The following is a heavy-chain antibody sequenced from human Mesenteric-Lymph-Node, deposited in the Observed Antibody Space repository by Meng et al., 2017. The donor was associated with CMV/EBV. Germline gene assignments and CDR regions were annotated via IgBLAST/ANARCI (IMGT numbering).Heavy chain of an antibody. CDR1: GFTFSSYA. Sequence: PGGSLRLSGAASGFTFSSYAMSWVRQAPGKGLEWVSVIYSGGSTYYTDSVKGRFTISRDKSNNTLYLQMNSLRVEDTAVYYCAGLDYWGQGTLVTVSS. J-gene: IGHJ4*02. CDR3: AGLDY. V-gene: IGHV3-66*04. CDR2: IYSGGST.